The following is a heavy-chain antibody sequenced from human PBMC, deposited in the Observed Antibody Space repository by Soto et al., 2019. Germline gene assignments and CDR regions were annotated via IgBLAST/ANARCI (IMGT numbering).Heavy chain of an antibody. CDR1: GYTFTSYA. D-gene: IGHD6-13*01. V-gene: IGHV1-3*01. CDR2: INAGNGNT. CDR3: ARDSRSWSKYYGMDG. J-gene: IGHJ6*02. Sequence: XSVKVSCKASGYTFTSYAMHWVRQAPGQRLEWMGWINAGNGNTKYSQKFQGRVTITRDASASTAYMELSSLRSEDTAVYYCARDSRSWSKYYGMDGWGQGNRVTVSS.